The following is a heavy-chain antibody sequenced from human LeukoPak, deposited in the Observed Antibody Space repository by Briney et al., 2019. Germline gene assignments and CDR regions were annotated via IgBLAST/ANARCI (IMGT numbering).Heavy chain of an antibody. V-gene: IGHV3-7*01. CDR1: GFTFSSYW. Sequence: GGSLRLSCAASGFTFSSYWMSWVRQAPGKGLEWVANIKQDGSEKYYVDSVKGRFTISRDNAKNSLYLQMNSLRAEDTAVYYCARDGEYSGSWWYYYYMDVWGKGTTVTVSS. D-gene: IGHD6-13*01. CDR3: ARDGEYSGSWWYYYYMDV. CDR2: IKQDGSEK. J-gene: IGHJ6*03.